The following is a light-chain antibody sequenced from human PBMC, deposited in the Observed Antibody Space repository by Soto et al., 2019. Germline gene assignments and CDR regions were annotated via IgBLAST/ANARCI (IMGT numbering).Light chain of an antibody. J-gene: IGKJ1*01. CDR1: QSVSNNY. V-gene: IGKV3-20*01. Sequence: ECVLTQSPSTLSLSPGERATLSCRASQSVSNNYLAWYQQKPGQAPRLLIYGASNRATGIPDRFSGSGSGTDFTLTISRLEPDDFAVYYCQPYCRSGPFAQGTKVDIK. CDR3: QPYCRSGP. CDR2: GAS.